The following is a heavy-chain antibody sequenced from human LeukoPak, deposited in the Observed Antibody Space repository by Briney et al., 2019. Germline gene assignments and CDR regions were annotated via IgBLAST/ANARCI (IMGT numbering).Heavy chain of an antibody. CDR2: ISSSSSYI. V-gene: IGHV3-21*01. CDR1: GFTFSSYS. CDR3: ARIKEYSSGRVDYYYYMDV. Sequence: GGSLRLSCAASGFTFSSYSMNWVRQAPGKGLEWVSSISSSSSYIYYADSVKGRFTISRDNAKNPLYLQMNSLRAEDTAVYYCARIKEYSSGRVDYYYYMDVWGKGTTVTVSS. J-gene: IGHJ6*03. D-gene: IGHD6-19*01.